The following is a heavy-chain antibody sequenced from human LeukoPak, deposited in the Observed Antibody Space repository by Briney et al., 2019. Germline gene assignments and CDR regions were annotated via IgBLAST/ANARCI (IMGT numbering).Heavy chain of an antibody. CDR2: INHSGST. D-gene: IGHD6-19*01. CDR3: ASEGIGYSSGWYRY. V-gene: IGHV4-34*01. Sequence: SETLSLTCAVYGGSFSGYYWSWIRQPPGKGLEWIGEINHSGSTNYNPSLKSRVTISVDTSKNQFSLQLNSVTPEDTAVYYCASEGIGYSSGWYRYWGQGTLVTVSS. CDR1: GGSFSGYY. J-gene: IGHJ4*02.